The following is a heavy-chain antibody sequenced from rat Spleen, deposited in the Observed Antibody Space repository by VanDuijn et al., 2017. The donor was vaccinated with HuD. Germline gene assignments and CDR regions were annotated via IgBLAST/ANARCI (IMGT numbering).Heavy chain of an antibody. Sequence: EVQLVESGGGLVQPGRSLRPSCAASGFTFSDYNMAWVRQAPRKGLEWVAINTYDGSNTDYRDFVRGRFTISRDNADSTLYLQMDSLRSEDTATYYCARRHYGYTDYFDYWGQGVMVTVSS. CDR1: GFTFSDYN. J-gene: IGHJ2*01. CDR2: NTYDGSNT. CDR3: ARRHYGYTDYFDY. D-gene: IGHD1-9*01. V-gene: IGHV5-7*01.